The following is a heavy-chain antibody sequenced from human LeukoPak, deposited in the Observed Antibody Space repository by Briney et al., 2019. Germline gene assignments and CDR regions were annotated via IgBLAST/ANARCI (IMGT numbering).Heavy chain of an antibody. Sequence: PSETLSLTCTVSGGSISSSTYYWGWIRQPPGKGLEWIGEINHSGSTNYNPSLKSRVTISVDTSKNQFSLKLSSVTAADTAVYYCARGRWGTTIFHFDYWGQGTLVTVSS. V-gene: IGHV4-39*07. CDR1: GGSISSSTYY. CDR2: INHSGST. D-gene: IGHD3-3*01. J-gene: IGHJ4*02. CDR3: ARGRWGTTIFHFDY.